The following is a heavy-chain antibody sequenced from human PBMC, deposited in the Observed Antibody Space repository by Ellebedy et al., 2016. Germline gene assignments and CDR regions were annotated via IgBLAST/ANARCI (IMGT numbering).Heavy chain of an antibody. CDR2: ISSSGNTI. CDR3: ARDWYRVDY. V-gene: IGHV3-48*02. D-gene: IGHD1-26*01. CDR1: GFTFSTYS. J-gene: IGHJ4*02. Sequence: GESLKISCAASGFTFSTYSMNWVRQAPGKGLEWVSYISSSGNTIYYADSVKGRFTISRDNAKNSLYLQMNSLRDEETAVYYCARDWYRVDYWGQGTLVTVSS.